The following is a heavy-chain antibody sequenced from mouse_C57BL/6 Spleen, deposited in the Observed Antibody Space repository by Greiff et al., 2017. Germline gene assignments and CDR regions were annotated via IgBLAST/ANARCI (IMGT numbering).Heavy chain of an antibody. V-gene: IGHV5-4*01. CDR1: GFTFSSYA. D-gene: IGHD1-1*01. Sequence: EVQLVESGGGLVKPGGSLKLSCAASGFTFSSYAMSWVRQTPEKRLEWVATISDGGSYTYYPDNVKGRFTISRYNAKNTLYLQMSHLKSEDTAMYYCARFTTVVGGYFDYWGQGTTLTVSS. CDR2: ISDGGSYT. J-gene: IGHJ2*01. CDR3: ARFTTVVGGYFDY.